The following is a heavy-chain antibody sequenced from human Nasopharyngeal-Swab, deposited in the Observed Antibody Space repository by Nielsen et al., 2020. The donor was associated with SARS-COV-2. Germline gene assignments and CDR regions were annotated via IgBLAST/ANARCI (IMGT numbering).Heavy chain of an antibody. J-gene: IGHJ3*02. Sequence: LRLSCTVSGGSISSGGYYWIWIRQHPGKGLEWIGYIYYSGSTYYNPSLKSRVTISVDTSKNQFPLKLSSVTAADTAVYYCARARITMIVVVDAFDIWGQGTMVTVSS. CDR1: GGSISSGGYY. CDR3: ARARITMIVVVDAFDI. V-gene: IGHV4-31*03. CDR2: IYYSGST. D-gene: IGHD3-22*01.